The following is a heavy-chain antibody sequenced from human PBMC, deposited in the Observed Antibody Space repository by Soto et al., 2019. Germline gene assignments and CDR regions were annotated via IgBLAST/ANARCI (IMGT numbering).Heavy chain of an antibody. J-gene: IGHJ3*02. CDR3: ARSLTGYGFDI. CDR2: IYYRGST. D-gene: IGHD7-27*01. V-gene: IGHV4-59*01. CDR1: GGSLSGYY. Sequence: SETLSLTCTVSGGSLSGYYWTWIRQPPGRGLEWVGYIYYRGSTSFNPSLRGRGTASQDTSRNQFSLKLSSVTTADTAVYYCARSLTGYGFDIWGQGTMVTVSS.